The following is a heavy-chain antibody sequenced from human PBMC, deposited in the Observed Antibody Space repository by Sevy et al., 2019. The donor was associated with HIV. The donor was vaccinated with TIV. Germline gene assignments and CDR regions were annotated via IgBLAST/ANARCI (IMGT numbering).Heavy chain of an antibody. J-gene: IGHJ4*02. CDR1: GDSVSSNSAA. D-gene: IGHD1-1*01. Sequence: SQTLSLTCAISGDSVSSNSAAWNWIRQSPSRGLGWLGRTYYRSKWYNDYAGSVKSRITINPDTSKNQFSLQLNSVTPEDTAVYYCARESEEKVGSVLDYWGQGTLVTVSS. V-gene: IGHV6-1*01. CDR2: TYYRSKWYN. CDR3: ARESEEKVGSVLDY.